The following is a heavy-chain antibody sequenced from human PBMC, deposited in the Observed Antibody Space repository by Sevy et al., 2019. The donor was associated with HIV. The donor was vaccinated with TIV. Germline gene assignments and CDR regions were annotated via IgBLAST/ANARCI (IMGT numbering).Heavy chain of an antibody. V-gene: IGHV3-48*03. CDR3: ARVDANYDKGFDP. Sequence: GGSLRLSCEASGFTFSSYEMNWVRQAPGKGLEWVSYISSSGTTIKYADSVKGRFTISSDNAKNSLYMQMNSLRVEDTAVYYCARVDANYDKGFDPWGQGTLVTVSS. D-gene: IGHD3-22*01. CDR1: GFTFSSYE. J-gene: IGHJ5*02. CDR2: ISSSGTTI.